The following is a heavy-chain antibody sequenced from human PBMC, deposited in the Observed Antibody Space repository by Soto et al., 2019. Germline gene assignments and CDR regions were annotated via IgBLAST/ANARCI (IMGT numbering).Heavy chain of an antibody. J-gene: IGHJ4*02. CDR3: ANGGIGLAGLEF. CDR1: GFTFSSYA. V-gene: IGHV3-23*01. Sequence: EVQLLESGGGLVQPGGSLRLSCAPSGFTFSSYAMSWVRQAPGKGLEWVSSLSSSGSSTNYGDSVKGRFTISRDISKNLMYLQMNSLRAEDTAVYHCANGGIGLAGLEFWGQGTLVTVAP. D-gene: IGHD3-9*01. CDR2: LSSSGSST.